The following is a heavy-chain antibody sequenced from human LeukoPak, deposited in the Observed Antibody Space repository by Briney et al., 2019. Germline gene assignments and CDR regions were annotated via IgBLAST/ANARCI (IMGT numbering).Heavy chain of an antibody. CDR2: INHSGST. CDR1: GGSFSTYY. V-gene: IGHV4-34*01. J-gene: IGHJ4*02. Sequence: SETLSLTCAVYGGSFSTYYWSWIRQPPGKGLEWIGEINHSGSTNYNPSLKSRVTISVDTSKNQFSLKLSSVTAADTAVYYSARGAYDSSGYYYVHYFDYWGQGTLVTVSS. CDR3: ARGAYDSSGYYYVHYFDY. D-gene: IGHD3-22*01.